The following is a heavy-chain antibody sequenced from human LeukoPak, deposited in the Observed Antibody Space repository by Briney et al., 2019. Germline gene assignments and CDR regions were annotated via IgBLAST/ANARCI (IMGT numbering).Heavy chain of an antibody. CDR3: AAAWYRRYYFDY. CDR2: IYYSGST. V-gene: IGHV4-59*08. Sequence: SSETLSLTCTVSGGSISSYYWSWIRQPPGKGLEWIGYIYYSGSTNYNPSLKSRVTISVDTSKNQFSLKLSSVTAADTAVYYCAAAWYRRYYFDYWGQGTLVTVSS. J-gene: IGHJ4*02. CDR1: GGSISSYY. D-gene: IGHD6-13*01.